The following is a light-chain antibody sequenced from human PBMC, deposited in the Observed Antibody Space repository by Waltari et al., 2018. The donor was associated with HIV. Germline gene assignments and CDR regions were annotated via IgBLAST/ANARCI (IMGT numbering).Light chain of an antibody. Sequence: QSVLTQPPSASGTPGQRVTISCSGSSSNIGSKYVYWYQQLPGTAPKLLIYRNNQPPSGVPDRFPGSKSGTSASLAISGLRSEDEADYYCAAWDDSMSGPHVVFGGGTKLTVL. CDR2: RNN. CDR1: SSNIGSKY. CDR3: AAWDDSMSGPHVV. V-gene: IGLV1-47*01. J-gene: IGLJ2*01.